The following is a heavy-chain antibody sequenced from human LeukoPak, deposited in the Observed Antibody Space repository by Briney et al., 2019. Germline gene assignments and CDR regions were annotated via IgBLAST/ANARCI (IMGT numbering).Heavy chain of an antibody. J-gene: IGHJ4*02. CDR2: IDYSGST. CDR3: ASSPVGATDY. Sequence: SSETLSLTCTVSGGSISSSSYYWGWIRQPPGKGLEWIGTIDYSGSTYYNPSLKSRVTISVDTSKNQFSLKLSSVTAADTAVYYCASSPVGATDYWGQGTLVTVSS. CDR1: GGSISSSSYY. V-gene: IGHV4-39*07. D-gene: IGHD1-26*01.